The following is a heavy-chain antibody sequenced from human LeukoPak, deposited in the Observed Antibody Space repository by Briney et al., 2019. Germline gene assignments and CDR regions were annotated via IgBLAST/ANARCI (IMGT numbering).Heavy chain of an antibody. CDR3: ARHGTTTGTTPHSYGMDV. D-gene: IGHD1-1*01. J-gene: IGHJ6*02. CDR2: IYYSVST. CDR1: GGSIRSYY. V-gene: IGHV4-59*08. Sequence: SETLSLTCTVPGGSIRSYYWSWIPQRPGKGLEWIGYIYYSVSTNYTPSLKSRVTISVDTSKNQFSLKLSSVTDADTAVYYCARHGTTTGTTPHSYGMDVWGQGTTVTVSS.